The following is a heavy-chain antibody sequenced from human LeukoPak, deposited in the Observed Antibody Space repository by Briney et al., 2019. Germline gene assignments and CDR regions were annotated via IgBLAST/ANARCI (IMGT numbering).Heavy chain of an antibody. CDR3: AKVAVAGTNWFDP. CDR2: ISTSSSPI. CDR1: GFTFSTYS. J-gene: IGHJ5*02. V-gene: IGHV3-48*01. Sequence: PGGSLRLSCAASGFTFSTYSMSWVRQAPGKGLEWVSYISTSSSPIYYADSVKGRFTISRDNAKNSLYLQMNSLRAGDTAVYYCAKVAVAGTNWFDPWGQGTLVTVSS. D-gene: IGHD6-19*01.